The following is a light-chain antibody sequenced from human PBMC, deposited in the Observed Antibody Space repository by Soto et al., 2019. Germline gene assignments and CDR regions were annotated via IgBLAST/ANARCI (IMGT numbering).Light chain of an antibody. CDR2: DAS. CDR3: QQRSNWPLT. Sequence: EIVLTQSSATLSLSPGERATLSCRASQSVSSYLAWYHQKPGQAPRLLMSDASNRATGIPARFSGSGSGKDFTLTISSLEAEDFAVYYCQQRSNWPLTFGGGTKVEIK. CDR1: QSVSSY. V-gene: IGKV3-11*01. J-gene: IGKJ4*01.